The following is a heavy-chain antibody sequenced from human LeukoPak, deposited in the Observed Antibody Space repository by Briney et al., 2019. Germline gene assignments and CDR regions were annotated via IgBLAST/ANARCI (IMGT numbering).Heavy chain of an antibody. J-gene: IGHJ6*02. CDR2: FDPEDGET. V-gene: IGHV1-24*01. D-gene: IGHD3-10*01. CDR1: GYTLTGLS. CDR3: ATDRYYYGSGRLYGMDV. Sequence: ASAKVSCKVSGYTLTGLSMHWVRQAPGKGLEWMGGFDPEDGETIYAQKFQGRVTMTEDTSTDTAYMELSSLRSEDTAVYYCATDRYYYGSGRLYGMDVWGQGTTVTVSS.